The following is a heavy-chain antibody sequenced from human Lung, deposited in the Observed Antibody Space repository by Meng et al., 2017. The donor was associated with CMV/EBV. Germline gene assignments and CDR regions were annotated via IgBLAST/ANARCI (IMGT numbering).Heavy chain of an antibody. D-gene: IGHD2-2*01. Sequence: SXXVSXKASGGTFRSYAISWVRQAPGQGLEWMGGIIPIFGTANYAQKFQGRVTITTDESTSTAYMELSSLRSEDTAVYYCARTPGDCSSTSCLGRYYYGMDVWXQGTXVT. CDR3: ARTPGDCSSTSCLGRYYYGMDV. CDR1: GGTFRSYA. J-gene: IGHJ6*02. V-gene: IGHV1-69*05. CDR2: IIPIFGTA.